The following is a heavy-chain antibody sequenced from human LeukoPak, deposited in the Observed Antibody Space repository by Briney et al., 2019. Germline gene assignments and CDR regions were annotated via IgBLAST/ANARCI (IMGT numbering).Heavy chain of an antibody. CDR3: ARAEQWLGSFDY. V-gene: IGHV3-13*01. D-gene: IGHD6-19*01. CDR2: IGTAGDT. Sequence: GGSLRLSCAAPGFTFSSYDMHWVRHATGKGLEWVSAIGTAGDTYYPGSVKGRFTISRENAKNSLYLQMNSLRAGDTAVYYCARAEQWLGSFDYWGQGTLVTVSS. J-gene: IGHJ4*02. CDR1: GFTFSSYD.